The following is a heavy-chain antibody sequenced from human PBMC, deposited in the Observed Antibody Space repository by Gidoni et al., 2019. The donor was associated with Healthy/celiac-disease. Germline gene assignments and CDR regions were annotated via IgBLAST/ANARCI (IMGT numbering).Heavy chain of an antibody. Sequence: QVQLQQWGAGLLKPSATLSLTCAVYGGYFSGSSWSWIRQPPGKGLEWIGENKHRGSTNYNPALKSRVTISVDTSKNHSSLKLSSVTAADTAVYYCARGTIFWSGYYTGGSYYGMDVWGQGTTVTVSS. CDR2: NKHRGST. D-gene: IGHD3-3*01. CDR1: GGYFSGSS. V-gene: IGHV4-34*01. J-gene: IGHJ6*02. CDR3: ARGTIFWSGYYTGGSYYGMDV.